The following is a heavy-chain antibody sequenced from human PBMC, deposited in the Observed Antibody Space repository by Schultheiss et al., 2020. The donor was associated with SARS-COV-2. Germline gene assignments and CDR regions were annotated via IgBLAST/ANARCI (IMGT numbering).Heavy chain of an antibody. CDR1: GYSISSGDYY. CDR3: ARSPFYSSSYGYYYYGMDV. J-gene: IGHJ6*02. V-gene: IGHV4-30-4*01. D-gene: IGHD6-6*01. CDR2: IYYSGST. Sequence: SETLSLTCAVSGYSISSGDYYWSWIRQPPGKGLEWIGYIYYSGSTYYNPSLKSRVTISVDTSKNQFSLKLSSVTAADTAVYYCARSPFYSSSYGYYYYGMDVWGQGTTVTVSS.